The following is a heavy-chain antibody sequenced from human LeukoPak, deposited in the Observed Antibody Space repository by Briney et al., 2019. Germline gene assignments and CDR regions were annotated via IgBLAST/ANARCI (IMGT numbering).Heavy chain of an antibody. Sequence: GASVTVSCKASGYTFTGYYMHWVRQAPGQGLEWMGWINPNSGGTNYAQKFQGRVTMTRDTSISTAYMELSRLRSDDTAVYYCARQRGYSYGYGDYYMDVWGKGTTVTVSS. CDR1: GYTFTGYY. CDR2: INPNSGGT. V-gene: IGHV1-2*02. J-gene: IGHJ6*03. CDR3: ARQRGYSYGYGDYYMDV. D-gene: IGHD5-18*01.